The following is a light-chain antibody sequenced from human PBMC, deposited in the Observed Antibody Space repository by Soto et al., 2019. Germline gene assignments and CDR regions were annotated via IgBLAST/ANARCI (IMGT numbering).Light chain of an antibody. Sequence: EIVLTQSPGTLSLSPGERATLSCRASQSVSSSYLAWYQQKPGQAPRLLIYGASSRATGIQDRFSGSGSGTDFTLTISRLEPEDFAVYYCQQYDSSPKTFGQGTKVDNK. CDR1: QSVSSSY. CDR2: GAS. V-gene: IGKV3-20*01. J-gene: IGKJ1*01. CDR3: QQYDSSPKT.